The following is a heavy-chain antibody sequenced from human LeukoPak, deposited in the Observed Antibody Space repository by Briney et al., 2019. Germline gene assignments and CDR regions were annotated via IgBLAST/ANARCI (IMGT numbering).Heavy chain of an antibody. CDR2: IYHSGST. Sequence: PSETLSLTCTVSGGSISGYYWNWIRQPPGKGLEWIGYIYHSGSTNYNPSLKSRVTISVDTSKNQFSLKLNSVTAADTAVYYCARAMRGRYLYYGLDVWGQGTTVTASS. D-gene: IGHD3-16*02. CDR3: ARAMRGRYLYYGLDV. V-gene: IGHV4-59*01. CDR1: GGSISGYY. J-gene: IGHJ6*02.